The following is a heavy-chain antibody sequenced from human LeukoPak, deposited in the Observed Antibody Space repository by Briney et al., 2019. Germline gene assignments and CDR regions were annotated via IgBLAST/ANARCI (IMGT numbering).Heavy chain of an antibody. CDR1: GFTFSSYS. J-gene: IGHJ5*02. V-gene: IGHV3-21*01. Sequence: GGSLRLSCSASGFTFSSYSMNWVRQAPGKGREWGSSISSSSSYIYYSDSVKGRFTISRDNAKNSLYLQMNSLRAEDTAVYYCARDQGYYYDSSGYNWFDPWGQGTLVTVS. D-gene: IGHD3-22*01. CDR3: ARDQGYYYDSSGYNWFDP. CDR2: ISSSSSYI.